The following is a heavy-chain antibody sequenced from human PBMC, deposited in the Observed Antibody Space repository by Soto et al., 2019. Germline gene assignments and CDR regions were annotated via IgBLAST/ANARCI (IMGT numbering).Heavy chain of an antibody. D-gene: IGHD3-10*01. CDR3: TTDLPFGEFLLFDY. Sequence: EVQLVESGGGLVKPGGSLRLSCAASGFTFSNAWMNWVCQAPGKGLEWVGRIKSKTDGGTTDYAAPVKGRFTISRDDSKNTLYLQMNSLKTEDTAVYYCTTDLPFGEFLLFDYWGQGTLVTVSS. J-gene: IGHJ4*02. CDR1: GFTFSNAW. V-gene: IGHV3-15*07. CDR2: IKSKTDGGTT.